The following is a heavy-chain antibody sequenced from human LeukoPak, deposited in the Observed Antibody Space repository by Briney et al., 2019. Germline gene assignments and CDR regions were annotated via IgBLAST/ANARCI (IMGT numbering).Heavy chain of an antibody. Sequence: SETLSLTCAVYGGSFSGYYWSWIRQPPGKGLEWIGEINHSGSTNYNPSLKSRVTISVDTSKNQFSLKLSSVTAADTAVYYCARQQRVLLWFGELGGWFDPWGQGTLVTVSS. CDR2: INHSGST. CDR3: ARQQRVLLWFGELGGWFDP. CDR1: GGSFSGYY. D-gene: IGHD3-10*01. V-gene: IGHV4-34*01. J-gene: IGHJ5*02.